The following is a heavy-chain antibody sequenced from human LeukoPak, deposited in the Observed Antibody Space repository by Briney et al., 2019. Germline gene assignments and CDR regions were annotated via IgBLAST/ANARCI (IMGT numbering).Heavy chain of an antibody. CDR1: GGXIRSYY. V-gene: IGHV4-59*01. J-gene: IGHJ4*02. D-gene: IGHD4-23*01. CDR2: IYYSGST. CDR3: ARGDPTPLDY. Sequence: SETLSLTCTVSGGXIRSYYWSWIRQPPGKGLEWIGYIYYSGSTNYNPSLKSQVTISVDTSKNQFSLKLSSVTAADTAVYYCARGDPTPLDYWGQGTLVTVSS.